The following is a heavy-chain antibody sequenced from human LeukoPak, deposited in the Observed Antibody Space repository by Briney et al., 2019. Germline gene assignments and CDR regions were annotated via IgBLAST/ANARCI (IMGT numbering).Heavy chain of an antibody. J-gene: IGHJ3*02. CDR2: INHSGST. Sequence: PSETLSLTCAVYGGSFSGYYRSWIRQPPGKGLEWIGEINHSGSTNYNPSLKSRVTISVDTSKNQFSLKLSSVTAADTAVYYCARALGDAFDIWGQGTMVTVSS. CDR1: GGSFSGYY. CDR3: ARALGDAFDI. D-gene: IGHD7-27*01. V-gene: IGHV4-34*01.